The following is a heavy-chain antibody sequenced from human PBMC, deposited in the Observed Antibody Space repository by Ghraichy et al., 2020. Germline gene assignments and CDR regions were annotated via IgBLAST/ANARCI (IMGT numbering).Heavy chain of an antibody. V-gene: IGHV4-61*01. CDR2: IYYSGST. J-gene: IGHJ2*01. D-gene: IGHD4-23*01. Sequence: ESLNISCTVSGGSVSSGSYYWSWIRQPPGKGLEWIGYIYYSGSTNYNPSLKSRVTISVDTSKNQFSLKLSSVTAADTAVYYCARADYGGKASRFDLWGRGTLVTVSS. CDR1: GGSVSSGSYY. CDR3: ARADYGGKASRFDL.